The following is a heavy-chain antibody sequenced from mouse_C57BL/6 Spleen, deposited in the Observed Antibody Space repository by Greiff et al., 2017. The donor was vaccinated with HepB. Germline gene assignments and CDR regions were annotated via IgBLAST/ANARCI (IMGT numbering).Heavy chain of an antibody. CDR3: AREYYGSSYGYAIDY. J-gene: IGHJ4*01. Sequence: EVQGVESGGGLVQPGGSLKLSCAASGFTFSDYYMYWVRQTPEKRLEWVAYISNGGGSTYYPDTVKGRFTISRDNAKNTLYLQMSRLKSEDTAMYYCAREYYGSSYGYAIDYWGQGTSVTVSS. D-gene: IGHD1-1*01. CDR2: ISNGGGST. V-gene: IGHV5-12*01. CDR1: GFTFSDYY.